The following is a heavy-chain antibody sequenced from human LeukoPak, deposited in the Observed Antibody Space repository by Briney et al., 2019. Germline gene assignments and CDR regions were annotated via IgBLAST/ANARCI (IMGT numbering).Heavy chain of an antibody. CDR2: IYYSGST. CDR1: GGSISSYY. V-gene: IGHV4-59*01. D-gene: IGHD3-3*01. Sequence: PSETLSLTCTVSGGSISSYYWSWIRQPPGKGLEWIGYIYYSGSTNYNPSLKSRVTISVDTSKNQFPLKLSSVTAADTAVYYCAREEKNYDPVGWFDPWGQGTLVTVSS. J-gene: IGHJ5*02. CDR3: AREEKNYDPVGWFDP.